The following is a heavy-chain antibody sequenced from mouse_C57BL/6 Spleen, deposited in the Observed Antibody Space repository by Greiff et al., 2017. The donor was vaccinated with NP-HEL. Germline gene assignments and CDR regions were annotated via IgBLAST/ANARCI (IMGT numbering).Heavy chain of an antibody. D-gene: IGHD2-5*01. Sequence: QVQLQQSGPELVKPGASVKLSCKASGYAFSSSWMNWVKQRPGKGLEWIGRIYPGDGDTNYNGKFKGKATLTADKSSSTAYMQLSSLTSEDSAVYFCAREDSNYFDYWGQGTTLTVSS. CDR1: GYAFSSSW. J-gene: IGHJ2*01. CDR2: IYPGDGDT. V-gene: IGHV1-82*01. CDR3: AREDSNYFDY.